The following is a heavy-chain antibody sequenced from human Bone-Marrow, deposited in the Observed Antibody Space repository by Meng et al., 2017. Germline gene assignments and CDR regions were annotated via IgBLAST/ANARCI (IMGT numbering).Heavy chain of an antibody. CDR3: ARQLGATDY. CDR1: GFSFSIYA. CDR2: ISYDGSNK. D-gene: IGHD1-26*01. V-gene: IGHV3-30*01. J-gene: IGHJ4*02. Sequence: QVALVESRGVRAQAAQSLRLACPSCGFSFSIYAMHCVRQAQGQGLEWVAVISYDGSNKYYADSVKGRFTISRDNSKNTLYLQINSLRAEDTAVYYCARQLGATDYWGQGTLVTVSS.